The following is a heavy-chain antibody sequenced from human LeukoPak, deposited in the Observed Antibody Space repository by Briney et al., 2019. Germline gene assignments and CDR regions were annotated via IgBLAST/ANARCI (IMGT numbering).Heavy chain of an antibody. V-gene: IGHV3-23*01. J-gene: IGHJ4*02. CDR2: MSGSGDSI. Sequence: GGSLRLSCAASGFTFSNYPMTWVRQAPGKGLEWVSAMSGSGDSIKYADSVKGRFTMSRDNSKNTLYSRMNSLRAEDTAVYYCAKDWRADYWGQGTLVTVSS. CDR3: AKDWRADY. CDR1: GFTFSNYP.